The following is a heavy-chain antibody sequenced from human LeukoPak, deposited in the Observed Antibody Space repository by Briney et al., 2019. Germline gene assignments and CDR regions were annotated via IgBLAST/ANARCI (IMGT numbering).Heavy chain of an antibody. Sequence: GASVKVSCKASGGTFRNYAINWVRQAPGQGLEWMGGIIPVFGIANFAQKFQGRVTITTDESTSTAYMELSSLRSEDTAVYYCARGYATMVRGVIIPFDYWGQGTLVTVSS. CDR3: ARGYATMVRGVIIPFDY. V-gene: IGHV1-69*05. CDR1: GGTFRNYA. J-gene: IGHJ4*02. CDR2: IIPVFGIA. D-gene: IGHD3-10*01.